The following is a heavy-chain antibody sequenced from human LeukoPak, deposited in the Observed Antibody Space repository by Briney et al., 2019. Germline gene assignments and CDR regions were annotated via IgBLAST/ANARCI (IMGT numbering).Heavy chain of an antibody. D-gene: IGHD3-10*01. V-gene: IGHV3-48*04. J-gene: IGHJ6*02. CDR3: ARGLMVRGLLYGMDV. CDR2: ISSSSTI. CDR1: GFTFSSYS. Sequence: GGSLRLSCAASGFTFSSYSMNWVRQAPGKGLEWVSYISSSSTIYYADSVKGRFTISRDNAKNSLYLQMNSLRAEDTAVYYCARGLMVRGLLYGMDVWGQGTTVTVSS.